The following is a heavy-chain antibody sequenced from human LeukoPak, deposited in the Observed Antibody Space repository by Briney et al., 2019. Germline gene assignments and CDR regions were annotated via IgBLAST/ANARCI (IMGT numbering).Heavy chain of an antibody. CDR2: INHSGST. CDR1: GGSFSGYY. Sequence: NPSETLSLTCAVYGGSFSGYYWSWIRQPPGKGLEWNGEINHSGSTNYNPSLKSRVTISVDTSKNQFSLKLSSVTAADTAVYYCARGFDGGWFNDYWGQGTLVTVSS. J-gene: IGHJ4*02. CDR3: ARGFDGGWFNDY. D-gene: IGHD4-23*01. V-gene: IGHV4-34*01.